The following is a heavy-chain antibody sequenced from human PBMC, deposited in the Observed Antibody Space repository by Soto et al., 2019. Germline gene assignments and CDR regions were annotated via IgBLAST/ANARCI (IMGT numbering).Heavy chain of an antibody. J-gene: IGHJ4*02. Sequence: GGSLRLSCAASGFTFSSYAMHWVRQAPGKGLEWVAVISYDGSNKYYADSVKGRFTISRDNSKNTLYLQMNSLRAEDTAVYYCVSTLQYRNYWGQGTLVTVS. CDR3: VSTLQYRNY. V-gene: IGHV3-30-3*01. D-gene: IGHD4-4*01. CDR2: ISYDGSNK. CDR1: GFTFSSYA.